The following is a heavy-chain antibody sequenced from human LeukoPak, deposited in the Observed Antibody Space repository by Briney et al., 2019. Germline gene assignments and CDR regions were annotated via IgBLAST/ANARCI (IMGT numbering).Heavy chain of an antibody. D-gene: IGHD2-15*01. J-gene: IGHJ4*02. CDR2: ISVNNGKI. CDR3: ARVSGLGGLFDY. V-gene: IGHV1-18*01. CDR1: GYTLGSYG. Sequence: ASVKVSCKASGYTLGSYGISWVRQAPGQGLEWMVGISVNNGKIKHAQKFQGRVTMTTDTSTSSAYMELRSLRPDDTAIYYCARVSGLGGLFDYWGQGTLVTVSS.